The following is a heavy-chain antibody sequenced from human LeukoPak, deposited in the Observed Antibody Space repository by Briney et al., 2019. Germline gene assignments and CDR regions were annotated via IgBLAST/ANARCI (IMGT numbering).Heavy chain of an antibody. D-gene: IGHD6-19*01. CDR3: ARDSSGWLFDY. CDR1: GGSFSGYY. Sequence: SETLSLTCAVYGGSFSGYYWSWIRQPPGKGLEWIGRIYTSGSTNYNPSLKSRVTMSVDTSKNQFSLKLGSVTAADTAVYYCARDSSGWLFDYWGRGTLVTVSS. J-gene: IGHJ4*02. V-gene: IGHV4-4*07. CDR2: IYTSGST.